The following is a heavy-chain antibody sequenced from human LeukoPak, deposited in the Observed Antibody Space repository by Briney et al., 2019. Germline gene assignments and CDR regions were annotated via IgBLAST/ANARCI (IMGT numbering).Heavy chain of an antibody. D-gene: IGHD6-13*01. V-gene: IGHV1-8*01. CDR1: GYTFTSYD. J-gene: IGHJ3*02. Sequence: ASVKVSCKASGYTFTSYDINWVRQATGQGLEWMGWMNPNSGNTGYAQKFQGRVTMTRNTSISTAYMELSSLRSEDTAVYYCARGRKTGEDSSSWGQIWGQGTMVTVSS. CDR2: MNPNSGNT. CDR3: ARGRKTGEDSSSWGQI.